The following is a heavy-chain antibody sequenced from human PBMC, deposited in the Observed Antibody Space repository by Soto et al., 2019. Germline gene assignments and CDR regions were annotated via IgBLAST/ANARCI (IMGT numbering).Heavy chain of an antibody. J-gene: IGHJ6*02. Sequence: PSETLSLTCTVSGDSISSGVYYWSWIRQHPGEGLEWIGYIYYSGSTYYNPSLKSRVTISVDTSKNQFSLKLSSVTAADAAVYYCARLHGYCISTSCSGYYAMDVWGQGTTVTVSS. CDR3: ARLHGYCISTSCSGYYAMDV. V-gene: IGHV4-31*03. D-gene: IGHD2-2*01. CDR1: GDSISSGVYY. CDR2: IYYSGST.